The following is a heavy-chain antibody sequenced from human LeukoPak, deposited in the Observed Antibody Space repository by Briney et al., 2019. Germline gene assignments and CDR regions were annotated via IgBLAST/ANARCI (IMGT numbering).Heavy chain of an antibody. CDR1: GGSISSSSYY. CDR3: ASVRGYSSGWYASGFDP. CDR2: IYYSGST. V-gene: IGHV4-39*07. D-gene: IGHD6-19*01. J-gene: IGHJ5*02. Sequence: SETLSLTCTVSGGSISSSSYYWGWIRQPPGKGLEWIGSIYYSGSTNYNPSLKSRVTISLDTSKKQFSLKLSSVTAADTAVYYCASVRGYSSGWYASGFDPWGQGTLVTVSS.